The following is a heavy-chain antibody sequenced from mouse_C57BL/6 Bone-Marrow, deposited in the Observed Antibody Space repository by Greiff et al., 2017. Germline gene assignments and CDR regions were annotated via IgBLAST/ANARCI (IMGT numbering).Heavy chain of an antibody. CDR1: GYTFTSYW. CDR3: AHSWAY. D-gene: IGHD1-2*01. Sequence: VQLQQPGAELVKPGASVKLSCKASGYTFTSYWMQWVKQRPGQGLEWIGEIDPSASYTNYNQKFKGKATLTVDTSSSTAYMQLSSLTSEDSAVYYCAHSWAYWGQGTPVTVSA. J-gene: IGHJ3*01. CDR2: IDPSASYT. V-gene: IGHV1-50*01.